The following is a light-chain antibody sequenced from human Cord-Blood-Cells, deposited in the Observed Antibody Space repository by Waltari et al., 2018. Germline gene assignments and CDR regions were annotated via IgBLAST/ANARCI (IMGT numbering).Light chain of an antibody. CDR3: QQYYSTPYT. J-gene: IGKJ2*01. CDR2: WAS. Sequence: DIVMTQSPDPRAVSLGERATINCKSTPSVLYSSNNKNYLAWYQQKPGQPPKLLIYWASTRESGVPDRFSGSGSGTDFTLTISSLQAEDVAVYYCQQYYSTPYTFGQGTKLEIK. CDR1: PSVLYSSNNKNY. V-gene: IGKV4-1*01.